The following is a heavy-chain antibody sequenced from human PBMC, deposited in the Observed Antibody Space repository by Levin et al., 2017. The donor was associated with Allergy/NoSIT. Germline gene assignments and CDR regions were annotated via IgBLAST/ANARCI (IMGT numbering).Heavy chain of an antibody. CDR2: ISYDGSNK. D-gene: IGHD6-19*01. CDR1: GFTFSSYA. V-gene: IGHV3-30*04. Sequence: GGSLRLSCAASGFTFSSYAMHWVRQAPGKGLEWVAVISYDGSNKYYADSVKGRFTISRDNSKNTLYLQMNSLRAEDTAVYYCARAGWAHSSGWPCDYWGQGTLVTVSS. CDR3: ARAGWAHSSGWPCDY. J-gene: IGHJ4*02.